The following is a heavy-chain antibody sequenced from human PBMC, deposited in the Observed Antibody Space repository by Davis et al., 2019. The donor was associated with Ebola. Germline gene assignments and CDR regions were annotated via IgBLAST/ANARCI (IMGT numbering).Heavy chain of an antibody. J-gene: IGHJ6*04. D-gene: IGHD3-3*01. V-gene: IGHV3-23*01. CDR1: GFIFHTYS. CDR2: ISGRGGSA. CDR3: AKTASTTIFGVVQLGTDYHYYGMDV. Sequence: GGSLTLSCAASGFIFHTYSMNWVRQAPGKGLEWVAGISGRGGSAYYADSVNGRFTVSRDNSQNTLFLQITSLRAEDTAVYYCAKTASTTIFGVVQLGTDYHYYGMDVWGKGTTVTVSS.